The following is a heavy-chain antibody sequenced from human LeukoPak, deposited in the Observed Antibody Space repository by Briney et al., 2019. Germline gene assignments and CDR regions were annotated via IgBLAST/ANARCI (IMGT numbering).Heavy chain of an antibody. Sequence: PGGSLRLSCAASGFTVSSNCLSWVRQAPGKGLEWVSVIYSGGSTYYADSVKGRFTISRDNSKNTLYLQMNSLRAEDTAVYYCASYGSGSYYKGIDAFDIWGQGTMVTVSS. CDR3: ASYGSGSYYKGIDAFDI. V-gene: IGHV3-66*01. J-gene: IGHJ3*02. CDR2: IYSGGST. CDR1: GFTVSSNC. D-gene: IGHD3-10*01.